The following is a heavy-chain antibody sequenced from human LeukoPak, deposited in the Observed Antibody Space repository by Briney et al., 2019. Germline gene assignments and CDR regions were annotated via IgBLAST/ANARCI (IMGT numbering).Heavy chain of an antibody. Sequence: GASVKVSCKASGYTFTGYYMHWVRQAPGQGLEWMGYINPTSGGTNYAQRFQGRVTMTRDTSISTAYMELSRRRSDDTAVYYCARESVSGYYFDYWGQGTLVTVSS. CDR2: INPTSGGT. CDR1: GYTFTGYY. V-gene: IGHV1-2*02. J-gene: IGHJ4*02. D-gene: IGHD3-3*01. CDR3: ARESVSGYYFDY.